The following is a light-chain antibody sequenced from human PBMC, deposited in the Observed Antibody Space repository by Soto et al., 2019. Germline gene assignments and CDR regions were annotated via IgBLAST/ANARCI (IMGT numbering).Light chain of an antibody. CDR3: SSYAGSRNV. Sequence: QSVLTQPPSASGSPGQSVAIPCTGTSSDVGGYNYVSWYQQHPGKAPKLMIYKVNKRPSGVPDRFSGSKSGNTASLTVSGLQAEDEADYYCSSYAGSRNVFGTGTKVTVL. J-gene: IGLJ1*01. CDR1: SSDVGGYNY. CDR2: KVN. V-gene: IGLV2-8*01.